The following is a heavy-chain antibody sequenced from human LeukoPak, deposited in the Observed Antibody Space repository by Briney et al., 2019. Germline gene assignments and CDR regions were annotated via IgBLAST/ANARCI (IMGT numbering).Heavy chain of an antibody. CDR3: ARLVSQTEPRFDY. CDR2: INHSGST. CDR1: VGSFSGYY. V-gene: IGHV4-34*01. J-gene: IGHJ4*02. Sequence: SETLSLTCAVYVGSFSGYYWSWIRQPPGKGLEWIGEINHSGSTNYNPSLKSRVTISVDTSKNQFSLNLRSVTAADTAAYYCARLVSQTEPRFDYWGQGTLVTVSS. D-gene: IGHD6-13*01.